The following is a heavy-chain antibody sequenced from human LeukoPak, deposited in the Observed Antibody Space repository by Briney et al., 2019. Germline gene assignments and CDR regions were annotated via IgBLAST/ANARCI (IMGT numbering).Heavy chain of an antibody. Sequence: GSLRLSCAASGFTFSNYAMSWVCQAPGKGLEWVSAISGSGGSTYYADSVKGRFTISRDNSKNTLYLQMNSLRAEDTAVYYCANEDIVVVVAAHTSAEYFQHWGQGTLVTVSS. V-gene: IGHV3-23*01. J-gene: IGHJ1*01. CDR2: ISGSGGST. D-gene: IGHD2-15*01. CDR3: ANEDIVVVVAAHTSAEYFQH. CDR1: GFTFSNYA.